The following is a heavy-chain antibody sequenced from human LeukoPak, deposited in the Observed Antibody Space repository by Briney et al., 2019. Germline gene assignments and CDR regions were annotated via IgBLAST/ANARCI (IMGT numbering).Heavy chain of an antibody. D-gene: IGHD1-26*01. CDR2: ISSSSSYI. CDR1: GFTFSSYG. Sequence: GGSLRLSCAASGFTFSSYGMNWVRQAPGKGLEWVSSISSSSSYIYYADSVKGRFTISRDNAKNSLYLQMNSLRAEDTAVYYCASLGNTWAAYYYGMDVWGQGTTVTVSS. V-gene: IGHV3-21*01. J-gene: IGHJ6*02. CDR3: ASLGNTWAAYYYGMDV.